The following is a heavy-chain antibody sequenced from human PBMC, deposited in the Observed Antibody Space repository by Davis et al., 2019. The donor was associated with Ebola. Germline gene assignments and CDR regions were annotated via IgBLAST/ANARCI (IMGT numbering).Heavy chain of an antibody. CDR2: MNPNSGNT. V-gene: IGHV1-8*01. CDR3: ARPPCTSCSMDV. J-gene: IGHJ6*02. D-gene: IGHD2-2*01. Sequence: AASVKVSCKASGYTFTSYDINWVRQATGQGLEWMGWMNPNSGNTGYAQKFQGRVTMTTDTSTSTAYMELRSLRSDDTAVYYCARPPCTSCSMDVWGQGTTVTVSS. CDR1: GYTFTSYD.